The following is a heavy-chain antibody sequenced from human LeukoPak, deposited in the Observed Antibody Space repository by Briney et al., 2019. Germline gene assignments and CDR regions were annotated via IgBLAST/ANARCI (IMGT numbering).Heavy chain of an antibody. V-gene: IGHV1-18*01. CDR1: GYTFTNYG. J-gene: IGHJ4*02. CDR3: ARDPSYYDSSGYFVY. Sequence: GASVKVSCKASGYTFTNYGISWVRQAPGQGLEWMGWVSAYNGDTNYAQKLQGRVTMTTDTSTTTAYMELSSLRSEDTAVYYCARDPSYYDSSGYFVYWGQGTLVTVSS. CDR2: VSAYNGDT. D-gene: IGHD3-22*01.